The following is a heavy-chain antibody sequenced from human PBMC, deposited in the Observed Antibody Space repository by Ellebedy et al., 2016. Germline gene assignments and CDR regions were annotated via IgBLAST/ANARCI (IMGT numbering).Heavy chain of an antibody. Sequence: ASVKVSXKASGYTFTSYDINWVRQATGQGLEWMGWMNPNSGNTGYAQKFQGRVTMTRNTSISTAYMELSSLRSEDTAVYYCAKSGRPASMDMWFDPWGQGTLVTVSS. D-gene: IGHD2-2*01. J-gene: IGHJ5*02. V-gene: IGHV1-8*01. CDR3: AKSGRPASMDMWFDP. CDR1: GYTFTSYD. CDR2: MNPNSGNT.